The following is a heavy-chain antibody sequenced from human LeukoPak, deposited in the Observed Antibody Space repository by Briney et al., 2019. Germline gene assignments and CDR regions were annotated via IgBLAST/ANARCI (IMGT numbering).Heavy chain of an antibody. D-gene: IGHD1-26*01. V-gene: IGHV3-23*01. Sequence: GGSLRLSCGASGFTFSSYNMGWVREAPGKGLEWVSVISGSGVSTYYTDSVKGRLTISRDNSKDTLYLQMNSLRAEDTAVYYCAKQSGYVDYWGQGTLVTVSS. CDR2: ISGSGVST. CDR1: GFTFSSYN. CDR3: AKQSGYVDY. J-gene: IGHJ4*02.